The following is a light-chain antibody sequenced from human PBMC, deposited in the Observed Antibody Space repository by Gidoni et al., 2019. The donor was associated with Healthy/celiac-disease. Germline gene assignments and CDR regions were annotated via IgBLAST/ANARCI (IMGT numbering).Light chain of an antibody. CDR2: DAS. V-gene: IGKV3-11*01. CDR1: QSVISY. CDR3: QQRSNWPPGWT. Sequence: EIGLTQSPATLSFSPGERATLACRASQSVISYFAWYQQKPGKAPTLLIYDASNRATGIPARFSGSGSGTDFTLTISSLEPADVAVYYCQQRSNWPPGWTFGQGTKVEIK. J-gene: IGKJ1*01.